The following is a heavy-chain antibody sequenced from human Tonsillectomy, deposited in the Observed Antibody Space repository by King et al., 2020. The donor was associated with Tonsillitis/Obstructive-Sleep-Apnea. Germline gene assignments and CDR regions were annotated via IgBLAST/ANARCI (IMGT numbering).Heavy chain of an antibody. V-gene: IGHV3-7*03. Sequence: VQLVESGGGLVQPGGSLRLSCAVSGFTFSSYWMSWVRQAPGKGLEWVANIKQDGSEKNYVDSVKGRFTISRDNAKNSLYLQMNSLIAEDTAVYYCAREEGWFDPWGQGTLVTVSS. CDR1: GFTFSSYW. J-gene: IGHJ5*02. CDR3: AREEGWFDP. CDR2: IKQDGSEK.